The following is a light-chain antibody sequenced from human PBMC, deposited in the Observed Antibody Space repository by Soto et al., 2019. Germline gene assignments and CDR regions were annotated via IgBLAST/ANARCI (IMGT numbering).Light chain of an antibody. Sequence: EIVLTQSPGTLSLSPGQRATLSCRASQSVSSSYLAWYQQKPGQTPRLLIYGASSKATGIPDRFSGSGSRTDFPLTNNRLQPEDFAVYYCQEYGTSRWTFGQGTKVEIK. CDR3: QEYGTSRWT. V-gene: IGKV3-20*01. CDR1: QSVSSSY. CDR2: GAS. J-gene: IGKJ1*01.